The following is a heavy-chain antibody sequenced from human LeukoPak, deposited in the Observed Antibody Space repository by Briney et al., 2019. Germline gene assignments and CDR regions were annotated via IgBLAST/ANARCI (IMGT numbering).Heavy chain of an antibody. Sequence: ASVKVSCKASGYTFNSYGISWVRQAPGQGLEWMGWISGYNGNTNYAQKLQGRVTLTTDTSTSTAYMELRSLRSDDTAVYYCVRELGGTYSIDYWGQGTLVTVSP. J-gene: IGHJ4*02. CDR1: GYTFNSYG. V-gene: IGHV1-18*01. CDR2: ISGYNGNT. CDR3: VRELGGTYSIDY. D-gene: IGHD6-19*01.